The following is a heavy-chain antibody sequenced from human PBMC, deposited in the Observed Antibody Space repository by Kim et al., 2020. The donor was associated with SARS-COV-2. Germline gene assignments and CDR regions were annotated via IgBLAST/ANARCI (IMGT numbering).Heavy chain of an antibody. CDR3: ARAGDYWYFDL. V-gene: IGHV3-11*01. D-gene: IGHD7-27*01. CDR1: GFTSSDYY. Sequence: GGSLRLSCAASGFTSSDYYMSWIRQAPGKGLEWLSYISGLASTTFYADSVRGRFTISRDNAKNSLVLQMNSLSAEDTAIYYCARAGDYWYFDLWGRGTLV. J-gene: IGHJ2*01. CDR2: ISGLASTT.